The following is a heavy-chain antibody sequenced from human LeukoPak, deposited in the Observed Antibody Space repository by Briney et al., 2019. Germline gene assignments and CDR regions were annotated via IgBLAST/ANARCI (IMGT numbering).Heavy chain of an antibody. Sequence: GASVKVSCKASGYTFTDYHIYWLRQAPGQGLEWMGWNNPNSGGTNYAQKFQGRVTTTRDTSTNTAYMELSRLRSDDTAVYFCARVRAIAATGTGARYFQDWGQGTLVTVSS. CDR2: NNPNSGGT. CDR1: GYTFTDYH. V-gene: IGHV1-2*02. CDR3: ARVRAIAATGTGARYFQD. J-gene: IGHJ1*01. D-gene: IGHD1-1*01.